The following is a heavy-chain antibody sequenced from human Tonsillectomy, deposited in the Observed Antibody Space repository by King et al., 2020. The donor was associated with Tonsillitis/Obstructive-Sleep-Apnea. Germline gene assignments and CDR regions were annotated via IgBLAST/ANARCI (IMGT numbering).Heavy chain of an antibody. CDR1: GGSFSGYY. CDR3: ARDLRGRYSDYYYMDV. V-gene: IGHV4-34*01. CDR2: ISHSGNI. D-gene: IGHD3-16*01. Sequence: VQLQQWGAGLLKPSQTLSLTCGVYGGSFSGYYWSWIRQPPGKGLEWIGEISHSGNINYNPSLKSRVTISADTSKRQFSLKLSSVTAADTAVYYCARDLRGRYSDYYYMDVWGKGATVTVSS. J-gene: IGHJ6*03.